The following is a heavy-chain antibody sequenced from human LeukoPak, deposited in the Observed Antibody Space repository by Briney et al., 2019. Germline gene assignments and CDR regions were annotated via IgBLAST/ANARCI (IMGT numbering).Heavy chain of an antibody. CDR3: ANPPWVLPFDY. J-gene: IGHJ4*02. CDR1: GFAFSSYA. V-gene: IGHV3-23*01. D-gene: IGHD7-27*01. Sequence: GGSLRLSCAASGFAFSSYAMSWVRQAPGKGLEWVSAISGSGGSTYYADSVKGRFTISRDNSKNTLYLQMNSLRAEDTAVYYCANPPWVLPFDYWGQGTLVTVSS. CDR2: ISGSGGST.